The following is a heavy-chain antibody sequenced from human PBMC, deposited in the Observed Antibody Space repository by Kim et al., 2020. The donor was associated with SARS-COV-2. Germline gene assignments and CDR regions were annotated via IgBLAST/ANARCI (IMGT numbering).Heavy chain of an antibody. CDR3: LGNFDY. Sequence: SETLSLTYTVSGGSISSYYWSWIRQPPGKGLEWIGYIYYSGSTNYNPSLKSRVTTSVDTSKNQFSLKLSSVTAADTAVYYCLGNFDYWGQGTLVTVSS. CDR1: GGSISSYY. CDR2: IYYSGST. V-gene: IGHV4-59*08. J-gene: IGHJ4*02.